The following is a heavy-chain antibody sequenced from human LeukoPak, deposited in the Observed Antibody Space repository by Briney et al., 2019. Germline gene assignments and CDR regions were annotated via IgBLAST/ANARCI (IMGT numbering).Heavy chain of an antibody. Sequence: GASVKVSCKASGYTFTGYYIHWVRQAPGHGLEWMGWINPNSGGTNYAQKFQGRVTMTRDTSISTAYMELSSLRSDDTAVYYCARGTYCGGDCIGNWGQGTLVIVSS. J-gene: IGHJ4*02. CDR1: GYTFTGYY. D-gene: IGHD2-21*02. V-gene: IGHV1-2*02. CDR3: ARGTYCGGDCIGN. CDR2: INPNSGGT.